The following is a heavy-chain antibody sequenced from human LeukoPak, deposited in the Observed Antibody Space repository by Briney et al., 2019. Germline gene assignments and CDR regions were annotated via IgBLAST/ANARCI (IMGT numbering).Heavy chain of an antibody. D-gene: IGHD2-15*01. J-gene: IGHJ5*02. Sequence: GGSLRLSCAASGFTFSNAWMSWVRQGPGKGLEWVGRIKSKTDGETTGYAAPVGGRFTISRDDSRNTLFLQMNSLKTEDTAVYYCTIGFWCSADNCHFGTTWGQGTLVTVSS. V-gene: IGHV3-15*01. CDR3: TIGFWCSADNCHFGTT. CDR2: IKSKTDGETT. CDR1: GFTFSNAW.